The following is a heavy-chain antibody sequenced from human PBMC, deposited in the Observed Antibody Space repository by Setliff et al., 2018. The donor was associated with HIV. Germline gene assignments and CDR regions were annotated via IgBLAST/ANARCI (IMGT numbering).Heavy chain of an antibody. V-gene: IGHV4-39*07. Sequence: SETLSLTCAVSGGSVSSPSYYWGWIRQPPGKGLEWMGSVYNSGITFKNPSLKSRVSISVDRSGNQFSLRLTSVTAADTAVYYCATCRHRPSNWFDPWGQGTVVTVSS. CDR2: VYNSGIT. J-gene: IGHJ5*02. CDR1: GGSVSSPSYY. CDR3: ATCRHRPSNWFDP.